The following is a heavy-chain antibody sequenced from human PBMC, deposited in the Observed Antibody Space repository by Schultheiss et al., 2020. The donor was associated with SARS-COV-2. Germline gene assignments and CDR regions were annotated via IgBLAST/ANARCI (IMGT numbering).Heavy chain of an antibody. J-gene: IGHJ6*02. CDR3: ASSTVGIAVAGYYYYGMDV. Sequence: GGSLRLSCAASGFTFSSYGMHWVRQAPGKGLEYVSAISSNGGSTYYANSVKGRFTISRDNSKNTLYLQMGSLRAEDMAVYYCASSTVGIAVAGYYYYGMDVWGQGTTVTVSS. V-gene: IGHV3-64*01. CDR1: GFTFSSYG. CDR2: ISSNGGST. D-gene: IGHD6-19*01.